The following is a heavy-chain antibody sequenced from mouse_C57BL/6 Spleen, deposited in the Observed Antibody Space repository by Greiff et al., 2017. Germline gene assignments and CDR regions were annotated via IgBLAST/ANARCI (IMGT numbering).Heavy chain of an antibody. Sequence: VKLMESGPGLVAPSQSLSITCTVSGFSLTSYGVDWVRQSPGKGLEWLGVIWGVGSTNYNSALKSRLSISKDNSKSQVFLKMNSLQTDDTAMYYCASGPSRAMDYWGQGTSVTVSS. J-gene: IGHJ4*01. CDR2: IWGVGST. V-gene: IGHV2-6*01. CDR3: ASGPSRAMDY. CDR1: GFSLTSYG.